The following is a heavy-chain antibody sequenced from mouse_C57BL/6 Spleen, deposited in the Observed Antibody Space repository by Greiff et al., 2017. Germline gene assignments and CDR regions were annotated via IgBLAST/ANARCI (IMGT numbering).Heavy chain of an antibody. D-gene: IGHD1-1*02. Sequence: VQLQQPGAELVRPGSSVKLSCKASGYTFTSYWMHWVKQRPIQGLEWIGNIDPSDSDTHYNQKFKDKATLTVEKSSRTAYMQLSSLTSESSAVYYGARYGYIAEDFDYWGQGTTLTVSS. CDR2: IDPSDSDT. CDR1: GYTFTSYW. J-gene: IGHJ2*01. V-gene: IGHV1-52*01. CDR3: ARYGYIAEDFDY.